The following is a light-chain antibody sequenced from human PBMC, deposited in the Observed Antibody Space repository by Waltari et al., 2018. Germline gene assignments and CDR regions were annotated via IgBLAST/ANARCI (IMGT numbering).Light chain of an antibody. V-gene: IGLV1-51*02. J-gene: IGLJ3*02. CDR1: NSNIGNNY. CDR2: KTN. Sequence: QSVLTQPPSVSAAPGQKVTISCSGSNSNIGNNYVSWYQQIPGTAPQLLIEKTNTRPSRIPDRFSGSKSGTSATLGITGLQTGDEADYYCGTWDGSLRAGVFGGGTKLTVL. CDR3: GTWDGSLRAGV.